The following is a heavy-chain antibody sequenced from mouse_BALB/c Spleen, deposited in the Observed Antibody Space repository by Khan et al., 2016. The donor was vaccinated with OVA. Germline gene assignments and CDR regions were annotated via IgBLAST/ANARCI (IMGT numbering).Heavy chain of an antibody. CDR2: INPSNDYT. J-gene: IGHJ3*01. Sequence: QVRLQQSGAELARPGASVKMSCKASGYTFTSYTIHWIKKRPGQGLEWIGYINPSNDYTNYNQKFKDKATLTTDKSSTTAYLRLSSLTSDDSAVYNCVRDGAYHRNDGWFAYWGQGTLVTVS. CDR1: GYTFTSYT. V-gene: IGHV1-4*01. D-gene: IGHD2-14*01. CDR3: VRDGAYHRNDGWFAY.